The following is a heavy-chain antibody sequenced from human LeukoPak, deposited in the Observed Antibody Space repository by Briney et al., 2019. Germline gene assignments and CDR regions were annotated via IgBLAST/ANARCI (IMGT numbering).Heavy chain of an antibody. Sequence: ASVKVSXKTSGDTFSDYTVNWVRQGPGQGLEWMGRIIPILGIATYAQKFQDRVTITADRSTSTAYMELSSLRSEDTAVYYCARGRYYGSGSKNWFDSWGQGTPVTVSS. CDR2: IIPILGIA. V-gene: IGHV1-69*02. CDR1: GDTFSDYT. CDR3: ARGRYYGSGSKNWFDS. D-gene: IGHD3-10*01. J-gene: IGHJ5*01.